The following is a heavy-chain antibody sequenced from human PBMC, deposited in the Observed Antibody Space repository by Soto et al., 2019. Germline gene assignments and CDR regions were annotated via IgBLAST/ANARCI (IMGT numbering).Heavy chain of an antibody. Sequence: SGLRGEPTQTLTLTCTFSGFSLSTSGVGLGWIRQPPGKALEWLALIYWDDDKRYSPSLKSRLTITKDTSKNQVVLTMTNMDPGDTATYYCAHGPRDNWFDPWGQGTLVTVSS. J-gene: IGHJ5*02. V-gene: IGHV2-5*02. CDR1: GFSLSTSGVG. CDR2: IYWDDDK. CDR3: AHGPRDNWFDP.